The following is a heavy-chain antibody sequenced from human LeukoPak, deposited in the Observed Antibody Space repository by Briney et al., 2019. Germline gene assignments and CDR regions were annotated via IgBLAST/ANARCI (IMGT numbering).Heavy chain of an antibody. D-gene: IGHD5-18*01. Sequence: SETLSLTCTVSGGSISSSSYYWGWIRQPPGKGLEWIGYIYHSGSTYYNPSLKSRVTISVDRSKNQFSLKLSSVTAADTAVYYCARGWIQLWSGDYFDYWGQGTLVTVSS. V-gene: IGHV4-30-2*01. CDR1: GGSISSSSYY. CDR3: ARGWIQLWSGDYFDY. J-gene: IGHJ4*02. CDR2: IYHSGST.